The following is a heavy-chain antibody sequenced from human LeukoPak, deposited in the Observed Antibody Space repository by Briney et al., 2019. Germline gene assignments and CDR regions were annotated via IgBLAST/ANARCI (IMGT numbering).Heavy chain of an antibody. J-gene: IGHJ4*02. CDR2: ISSSSSTI. CDR3: AKILTQTGTDHY. V-gene: IGHV3-48*01. Sequence: GGSLRLSCAASGFTFSSYRMNWVRQAPGKGLEWVSYISSSSSTIYYADSVKGRFTISRDNSKNTLYLQMNSLRAEDTAIYYCAKILTQTGTDHYWGQGTLVTVSS. CDR1: GFTFSSYR. D-gene: IGHD1-7*01.